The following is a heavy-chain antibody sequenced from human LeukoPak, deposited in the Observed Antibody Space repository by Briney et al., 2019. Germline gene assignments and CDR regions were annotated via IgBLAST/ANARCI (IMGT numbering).Heavy chain of an antibody. CDR1: GHTFTGYY. V-gene: IGHV1-2*06. D-gene: IGHD6-6*01. CDR3: ARTRPPPYGYYYYYMDV. CDR2: INPNSGGT. Sequence: ASVKVSCKASGHTFTGYYMHWVRQAPGQGLEWMGRINPNSGGTNYAQKFQGRVTMTRDTSISTAYMELSRLRSDDTAVYYCARTRPPPYGYYYYYMDVWGKGTTVTVSS. J-gene: IGHJ6*03.